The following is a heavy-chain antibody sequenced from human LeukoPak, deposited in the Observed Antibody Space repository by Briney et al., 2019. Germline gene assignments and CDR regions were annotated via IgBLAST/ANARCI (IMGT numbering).Heavy chain of an antibody. D-gene: IGHD5-12*01. CDR3: ASSGWVVATLYYFDY. CDR1: GGSISSSSYY. Sequence: SETLSLTCTVSGGSISSSSYYWGWIRQPPGKGLEWIGSIYYSGSTYYNPSLKSRVTISVDTSKNQFSLKLSSVTAADTAVYYCASSGWVVATLYYFDYWGQGTLVTVSS. CDR2: IYYSGST. J-gene: IGHJ4*02. V-gene: IGHV4-39*07.